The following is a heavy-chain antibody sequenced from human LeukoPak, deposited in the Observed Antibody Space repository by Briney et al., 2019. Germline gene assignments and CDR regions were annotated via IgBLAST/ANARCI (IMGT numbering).Heavy chain of an antibody. J-gene: IGHJ4*02. CDR2: IKQGGSEK. CDR3: ASSTYYDFWSGHLGFDY. V-gene: IGHV3-7*01. CDR1: GFTFSSYW. D-gene: IGHD3-3*01. Sequence: PGGSLRLSCAASGFTFSSYWMSWVRRAPGKGLEWVANIKQGGSEKYYVDSVKGRFTISRDNAKNSLYLQMNSLRAEDTAVYYCASSTYYDFWSGHLGFDYWGQGTLVTVSS.